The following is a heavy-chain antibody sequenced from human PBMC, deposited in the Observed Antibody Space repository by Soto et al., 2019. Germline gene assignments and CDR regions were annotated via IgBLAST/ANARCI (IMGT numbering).Heavy chain of an antibody. CDR2: IIPIFGTA. Sequence: QVPLVQSGAEVKKPGSSVKVSCKASGGTFSSYAISWVRQDPGQGLEWMGGIIPIFGTANYAQKFQGRVTITADESTSTAYMELSSLRSEDTAVYYCAGVVVVPAATVYYYGMDVWGQGTTVTVSS. D-gene: IGHD2-2*01. CDR3: AGVVVVPAATVYYYGMDV. V-gene: IGHV1-69*01. CDR1: GGTFSSYA. J-gene: IGHJ6*02.